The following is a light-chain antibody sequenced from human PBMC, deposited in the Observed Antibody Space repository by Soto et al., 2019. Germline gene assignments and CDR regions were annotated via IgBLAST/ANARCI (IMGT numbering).Light chain of an antibody. CDR2: KAS. J-gene: IGKJ1*01. Sequence: DIPITQSPTRMYGSXRDRVTIPXXASQTISSWLAWYQQKPGKAPKLLIYKASTLKSGVPSRFSGSGSGTEFTLTISSLQPDDFATYYCQHYNSYSEAFGQGAKVDIK. CDR1: QTISSW. V-gene: IGKV1-5*03. CDR3: QHYNSYSEA.